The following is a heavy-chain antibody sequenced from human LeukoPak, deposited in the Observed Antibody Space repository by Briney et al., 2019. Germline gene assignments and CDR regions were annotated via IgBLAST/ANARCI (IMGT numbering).Heavy chain of an antibody. CDR1: GYTFTSYG. CDR3: ARDQGGLLWFGELIFDY. CDR2: ISAYNGNT. J-gene: IGHJ4*02. V-gene: IGHV1-18*01. Sequence: ASVKVSCKASGYTFTSYGISWVRQAPGQGLEWMGWISAYNGNTNYVQKLQGRVTMTTDTSTSTAYMELRSLRSDDTAVYYCARDQGGLLWFGELIFDYWGQGTLVTVSS. D-gene: IGHD3-10*01.